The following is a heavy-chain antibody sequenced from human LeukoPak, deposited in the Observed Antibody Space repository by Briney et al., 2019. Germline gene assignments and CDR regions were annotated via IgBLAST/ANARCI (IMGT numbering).Heavy chain of an antibody. CDR2: ISYDGSNK. Sequence: SGGSLRLSCVAPGLTLSNYWMSWVRQAPGKGLEWVAVISYDGSNKYYADSVKGRFTISRDNSKNTLYLQMNSLRAEDTAVYYCAKDQYAFDIWGQGTMVTVSS. J-gene: IGHJ3*02. CDR1: GLTLSNYW. V-gene: IGHV3-30*18. CDR3: AKDQYAFDI.